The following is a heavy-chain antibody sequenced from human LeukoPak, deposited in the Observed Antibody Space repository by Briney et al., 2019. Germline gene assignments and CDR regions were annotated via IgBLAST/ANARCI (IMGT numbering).Heavy chain of an antibody. CDR3: ARDSYYDSSGYYSSEYFQH. Sequence: ASVKVSCKASGYSCTICYMHWGRQAPGQGLEGMGWINPNSGGTNYAQKLTGTVPMTSDSSISTAYMELSRLRSDDTALSYCARDSYYDSSGYYSSEYFQHWGQGTLVTVSS. V-gene: IGHV1-2*02. CDR1: GYSCTICY. J-gene: IGHJ1*01. D-gene: IGHD3-22*01. CDR2: INPNSGGT.